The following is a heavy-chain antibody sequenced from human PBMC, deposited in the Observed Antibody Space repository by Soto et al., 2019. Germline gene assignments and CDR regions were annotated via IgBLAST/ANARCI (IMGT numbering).Heavy chain of an antibody. V-gene: IGHV5-51*01. CDR3: ARLITGTYYYYYGMDV. Sequence: PGESLKISCKGSGYSFTSYWIGWVRQMPGKGLEWMGIIYPGDSDIRYSPSFQGQVTISADKSISTAYLQWSSLKASDTAMYYCARLITGTYYYYYGMDVWGQGTTVTVSS. D-gene: IGHD1-20*01. J-gene: IGHJ6*02. CDR2: IYPGDSDI. CDR1: GYSFTSYW.